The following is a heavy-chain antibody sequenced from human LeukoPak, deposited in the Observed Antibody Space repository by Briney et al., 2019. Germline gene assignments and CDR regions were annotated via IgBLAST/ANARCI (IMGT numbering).Heavy chain of an antibody. Sequence: SETLSLTCAVYGGSFSGYYWSWIRQPPGKWRELIGEINHSGSTNYDPSLKSRVTISVDTSKNQFSLKLSSVAAADTAVYYCASKLTMVRGVKGYYYYMDVWGKGTTVTVSS. CDR3: ASKLTMVRGVKGYYYYMDV. CDR2: INHSGST. V-gene: IGHV4-34*01. CDR1: GGSFSGYY. J-gene: IGHJ6*03. D-gene: IGHD3-10*01.